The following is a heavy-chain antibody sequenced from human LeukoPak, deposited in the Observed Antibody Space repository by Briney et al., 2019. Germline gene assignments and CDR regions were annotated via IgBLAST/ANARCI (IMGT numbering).Heavy chain of an antibody. CDR3: ARSGSYYELVY. J-gene: IGHJ4*02. Sequence: PGGSLRLSCAASGVIFNNFAFHWVRQAPGKGLEWVAAISYDGSNKYYADSVRGRLTISRDNSKNTLYLQMNSLRAEDTAVYYCARSGSYYELVYWGQGTLVTVSS. D-gene: IGHD1-26*01. CDR1: GVIFNNFA. CDR2: ISYDGSNK. V-gene: IGHV3-30-3*01.